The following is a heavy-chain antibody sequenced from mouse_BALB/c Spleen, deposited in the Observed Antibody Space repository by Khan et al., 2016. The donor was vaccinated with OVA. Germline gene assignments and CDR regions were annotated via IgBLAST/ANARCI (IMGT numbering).Heavy chain of an antibody. J-gene: IGHJ1*01. Sequence: EVKLEESGPDLVKPSQSLSLTCTVTGYSITSGYSWHWIRQFPGNKLEWMGYIHYSNLTDYIPSLKSRISITRDTSRNQFFLQLNSVTTEDTATYYCATRNYGNYWYFDVWGAGTPVTVSS. CDR3: ATRNYGNYWYFDV. CDR2: IHYSNLT. V-gene: IGHV3-1*02. CDR1: GYSITSGYS. D-gene: IGHD2-1*01.